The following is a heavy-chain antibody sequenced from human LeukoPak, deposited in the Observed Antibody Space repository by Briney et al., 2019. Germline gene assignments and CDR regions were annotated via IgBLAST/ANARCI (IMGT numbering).Heavy chain of an antibody. V-gene: IGHV1-46*01. CDR3: AREGSLTGYFIDY. J-gene: IGHJ4*02. CDR1: GYTFTSYY. CDR2: INPSGGST. Sequence: ASVKVSCKASGYTFTSYYMHWVRQAPGQGLEWMGIINPSGGSTSYAQKFQGRVTMTRDMSTSTVYMELNSLRSEDTAVYYCAREGSLTGYFIDYWGQGTLVTVSS. D-gene: IGHD3-9*01.